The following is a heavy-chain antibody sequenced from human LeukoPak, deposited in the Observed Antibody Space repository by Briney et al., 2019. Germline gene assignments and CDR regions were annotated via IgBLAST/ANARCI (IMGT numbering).Heavy chain of an antibody. CDR1: GFTFSSYG. V-gene: IGHV3-30*02. CDR3: AKKRGSLVQPPYYFDY. J-gene: IGHJ4*02. D-gene: IGHD6-13*01. Sequence: GGSLRLSCAASGFTFSSYGMHWIRQAPGKGLEWVAFIRYDAINKYYADSVKDRFTISRDNSKNTLYLQMDSLRVEDTAIYYCAKKRGSLVQPPYYFDYWGQGTLVTVSS. CDR2: IRYDAINK.